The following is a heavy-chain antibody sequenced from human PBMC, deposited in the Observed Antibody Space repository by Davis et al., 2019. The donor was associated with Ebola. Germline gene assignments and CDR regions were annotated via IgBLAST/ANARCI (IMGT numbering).Heavy chain of an antibody. CDR1: RFTFSSYW. CDR2: IYDRST. V-gene: IGHV3-53*05. CDR3: ATTQWLREFDN. D-gene: IGHD6-19*01. Sequence: GESLKISCAASRFTFSSYWMSWVRQAPGKGLEWVSVIYDRSTAYADSVRGRFTISRDKSNNTLYLDMNSLRVDDTAVYYCATTQWLREFDNWGQGTLVTVSS. J-gene: IGHJ4*02.